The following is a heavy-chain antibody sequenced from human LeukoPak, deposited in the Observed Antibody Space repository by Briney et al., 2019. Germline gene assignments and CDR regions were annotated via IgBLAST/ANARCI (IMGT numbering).Heavy chain of an antibody. D-gene: IGHD1-1*01. CDR2: IYYSGST. V-gene: IGHV4-59*08. Sequence: SETLSLTCTVSGGSISSYYWSWIRQPPGKGLEWIGYIYYSGSTHYNPSLKSRLTISLDTSKNQFSLKLSSVTAADTAVYYCARGTMVGYYYYGMDVWGQGTTVTVSS. CDR3: ARGTMVGYYYYGMDV. CDR1: GGSISSYY. J-gene: IGHJ6*02.